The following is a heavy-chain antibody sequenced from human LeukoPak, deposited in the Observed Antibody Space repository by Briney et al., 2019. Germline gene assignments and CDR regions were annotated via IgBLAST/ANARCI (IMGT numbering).Heavy chain of an antibody. D-gene: IGHD3-10*01. V-gene: IGHV4-4*07. CDR3: ARGRYYGSGRSYYYYYYMDV. J-gene: IGHJ6*03. Sequence: SETLSLTCTVSGGSISSYYWSWIRQPAGKGLEWIGRIYTSGSTNYNPSLKSRVTISVDTSKNQFSLKLSSVTAADTAVYYCARGRYYGSGRSYYYYYYMDVWGKGTTVTVSS. CDR1: GGSISSYY. CDR2: IYTSGST.